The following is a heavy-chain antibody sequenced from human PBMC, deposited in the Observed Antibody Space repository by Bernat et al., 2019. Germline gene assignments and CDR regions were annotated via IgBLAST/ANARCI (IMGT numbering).Heavy chain of an antibody. CDR2: IYYSGTI. D-gene: IGHD4-23*01. J-gene: IGHJ5*02. CDR3: ARLNYGGTWFDP. V-gene: IGHV4-31*03. Sequence: QVQLQESGPGLVKPSQTLSLTCSVSGGSISSGGYYWSWIRQHPGKGLEWIGYIYYSGTIYYNPSLKSRVTISVDTSKNQFSLKLSSVTAADTAVYYWARLNYGGTWFDPWGQGTLVTVSS. CDR1: GGSISSGGYY.